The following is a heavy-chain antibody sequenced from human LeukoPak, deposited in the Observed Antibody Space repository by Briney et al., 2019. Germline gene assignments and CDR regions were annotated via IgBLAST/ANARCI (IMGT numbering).Heavy chain of an antibody. CDR1: GFTFSSYA. CDR2: ISGSGGST. J-gene: IGHJ5*02. D-gene: IGHD6-19*01. CDR3: AKDQGWLVRYNWFDP. Sequence: QPGGSLRLSCAASGFTFSSYAMSWVRQAPGKGLERVSAISGSGGSTYYADSVKGRFTISRDNSKNTLYLQMNSLRAEDTAVYCCAKDQGWLVRYNWFDPWGQGTLVTVSS. V-gene: IGHV3-23*01.